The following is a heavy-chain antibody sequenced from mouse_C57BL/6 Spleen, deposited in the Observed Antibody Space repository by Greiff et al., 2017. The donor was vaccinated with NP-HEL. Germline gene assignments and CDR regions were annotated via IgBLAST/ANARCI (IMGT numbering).Heavy chain of an antibody. CDR2: IHPSDSDT. Sequence: QVQLQQSGAELVKPGASVKVSCKASGYTFTSYWMHWVKQRPGQGLEWIGRIHPSDSDTNYNQKFKGKATLTVAKSSSTAYMQLSSLTSEASAVYYCAAYDGYYCDYWGQGTTLTVSS. D-gene: IGHD2-3*01. CDR3: AAYDGYYCDY. J-gene: IGHJ2*01. V-gene: IGHV1-74*01. CDR1: GYTFTSYW.